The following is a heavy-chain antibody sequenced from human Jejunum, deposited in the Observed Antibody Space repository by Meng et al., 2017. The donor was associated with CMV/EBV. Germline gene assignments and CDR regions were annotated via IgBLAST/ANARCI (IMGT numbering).Heavy chain of an antibody. V-gene: IGHV3-33*03. CDR2: IWFDGSVE. CDR1: GLTFTKSG. Sequence: QVQLVESGGVVVLPGKSLRLSCAVSGLTFTKSGLHWGRQAPGKGLEWVAVIWFDGSVEYYADSVKGRFAISRDNSKSTLSLQMNSLRAEDTAVYYCAKDKGTKYFDVWGRGTLVTVSS. J-gene: IGHJ2*01. CDR3: AKDKGTKYFDV. D-gene: IGHD2-8*01.